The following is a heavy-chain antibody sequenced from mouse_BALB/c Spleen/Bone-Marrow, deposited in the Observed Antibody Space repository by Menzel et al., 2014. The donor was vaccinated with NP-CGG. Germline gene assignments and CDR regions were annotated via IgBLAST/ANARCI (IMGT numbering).Heavy chain of an antibody. J-gene: IGHJ3*01. V-gene: IGHV5-6*01. CDR3: TSTYDFGAWFAY. D-gene: IGHD2-4*01. CDR2: ISSGGSYT. CDR1: GFTFSSYG. Sequence: EVQVVETGGDLVKPVGSLKLSCAASGFTFSSYGMSWVFQSPDKRLEWVATISSGGSYTYYPDSVKGRFTISRDNAKNTLYLQMSSLKSEDTAMYYWTSTYDFGAWFAYWGQETLVTVST.